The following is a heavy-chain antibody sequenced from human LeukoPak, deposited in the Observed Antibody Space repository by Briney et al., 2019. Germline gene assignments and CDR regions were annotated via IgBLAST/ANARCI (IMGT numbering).Heavy chain of an antibody. CDR2: IYSGGST. Sequence: GGSLRLSCAASGFTVSSNYMSWVRQAPGKGLEWVSVIYSGGSTYYADSVKGRLTISRDNSKNTLYLQMNSLRAEDTAVYYCARHGWGRDNWFDPWGQGTLVTVSS. V-gene: IGHV3-53*01. CDR3: ARHGWGRDNWFDP. CDR1: GFTVSSNY. J-gene: IGHJ5*02. D-gene: IGHD7-27*01.